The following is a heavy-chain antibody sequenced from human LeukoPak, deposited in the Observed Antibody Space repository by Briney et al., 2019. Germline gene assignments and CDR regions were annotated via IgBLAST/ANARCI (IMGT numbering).Heavy chain of an antibody. D-gene: IGHD6-13*01. CDR3: AKGVAAAGTGWFDP. V-gene: IGHV3-9*01. J-gene: IGHJ5*02. CDR2: ISWNSGSI. Sequence: GRSLRLSCAASGFTFDDYAMHWVRQAPGKGLEWVSGISWNSGSIGYADSVKGRFTISRDNVKNSLYLQMNSLRAEDTALYYCAKGVAAAGTGWFDPWGQGTLVTVSS. CDR1: GFTFDDYA.